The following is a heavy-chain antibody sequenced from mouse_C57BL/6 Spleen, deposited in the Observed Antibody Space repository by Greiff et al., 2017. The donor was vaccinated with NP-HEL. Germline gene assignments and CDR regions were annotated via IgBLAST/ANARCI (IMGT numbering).Heavy chain of an antibody. V-gene: IGHV3-6*01. Sequence: EVQRVESGPGLVKPSQSLSLTCSVTGYSITSGYYWNWIRQFPGNKLEWMGYISYDGSNNYNPSLKNRISITRDTSKNQFFLKLNSVTTEDTATYYCARVASMDYWGQGTSVTVSS. CDR2: ISYDGSN. CDR3: ARVASMDY. J-gene: IGHJ4*01. CDR1: GYSITSGYY.